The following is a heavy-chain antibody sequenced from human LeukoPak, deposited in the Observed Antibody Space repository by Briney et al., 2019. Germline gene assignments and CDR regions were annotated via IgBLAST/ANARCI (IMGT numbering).Heavy chain of an antibody. D-gene: IGHD6-13*01. CDR2: INPSGGST. CDR3: AGSTTAAGSFDY. Sequence: ASVKVSCKASGYTFTSYYMQWVRQAPGQGLEWMGIINPSGGSTSYAHKFQGRVTMTRDMSTSTVYMELSNLRSEDTAVYYCAGSTTAAGSFDYWGQGTLVTVSS. CDR1: GYTFTSYY. J-gene: IGHJ4*02. V-gene: IGHV1-46*01.